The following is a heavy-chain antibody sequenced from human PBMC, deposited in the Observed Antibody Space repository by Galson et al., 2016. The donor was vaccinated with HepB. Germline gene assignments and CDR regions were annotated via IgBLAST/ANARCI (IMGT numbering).Heavy chain of an antibody. D-gene: IGHD3-10*01. J-gene: IGHJ4*02. CDR1: GFTFSDYY. V-gene: IGHV3-11*06. CDR3: AREMSLITILRGVTSSRLHHAIDC. Sequence: SLRLSCAASGFTFSDYYMSWIRQAPGKGLEWVSYISRDSTCTKYADAVKGRCTISSANAKNSMFLQLNTLRAEDTAVYYCAREMSLITILRGVTSSRLHHAIDCWGQGTLVTVSS. CDR2: ISRDSTCT.